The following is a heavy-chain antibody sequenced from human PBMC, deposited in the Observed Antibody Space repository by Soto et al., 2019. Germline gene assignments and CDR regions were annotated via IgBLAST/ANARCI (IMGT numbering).Heavy chain of an antibody. J-gene: IGHJ4*02. Sequence: PGGSLRLSCAASGFTFSSYGMHWVRQAPGKGLEWVAVIWYDGSNKYYADSVKGRFTISRDNSKNTLYLQMNSLRAEDTAVYYCARDRSLTIFCLADLDSWGQGTLV. CDR2: IWYDGSNK. V-gene: IGHV3-33*01. D-gene: IGHD3-9*01. CDR1: GFTFSSYG. CDR3: ARDRSLTIFCLADLDS.